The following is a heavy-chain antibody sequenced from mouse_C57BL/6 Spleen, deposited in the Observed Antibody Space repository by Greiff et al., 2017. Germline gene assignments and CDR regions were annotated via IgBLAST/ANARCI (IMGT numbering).Heavy chain of an antibody. CDR2: ISSGGDYI. Sequence: EVKLVESGEGLVKPGGSLKLSCAASGFTFSSYAMSWVRQTPEKRLEWVAYISSGGDYIYYADTVKGRFTISRDNARNTLYLQMSSLKSEDTAMYYCTRDGDVYAMDYWGQGTSVTVSS. J-gene: IGHJ4*01. V-gene: IGHV5-9-1*02. CDR3: TRDGDVYAMDY. D-gene: IGHD2-13*01. CDR1: GFTFSSYA.